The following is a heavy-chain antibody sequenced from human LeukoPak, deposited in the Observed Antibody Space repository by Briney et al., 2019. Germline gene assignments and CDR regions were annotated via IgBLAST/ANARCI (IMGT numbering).Heavy chain of an antibody. CDR3: ASFYYDDSGLTYDY. CDR2: INHSGST. D-gene: IGHD3-22*01. CDR1: GGSFSGYY. V-gene: IGHV4-34*01. J-gene: IGHJ4*02. Sequence: SETLSLTCAVYGGSFSGYYWSWIRQPPGKGLEWIGEINHSGSTNYNLSLKSRVTISVDTSKNQFSLKLSSVTAADTAVYYCASFYYDDSGLTYDYWGQGTLVTVSS.